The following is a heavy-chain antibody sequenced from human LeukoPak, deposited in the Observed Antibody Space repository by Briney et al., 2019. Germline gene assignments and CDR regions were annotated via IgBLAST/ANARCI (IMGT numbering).Heavy chain of an antibody. CDR1: GFTFRSYG. CDR2: VTYDGSDK. D-gene: IGHD2-2*01. V-gene: IGHV3-30*03. CDR3: ARDRYYALDV. Sequence: GGSLRLSCAVSGFTFRSYGMHWVRQAPGKGLEWLAFVTYDGSDKYYGDSLKGRFTISRDNSKNTLYLQMNSLRAEDTAVYYCARDRYYALDVWGQGTTVTVSS. J-gene: IGHJ6*02.